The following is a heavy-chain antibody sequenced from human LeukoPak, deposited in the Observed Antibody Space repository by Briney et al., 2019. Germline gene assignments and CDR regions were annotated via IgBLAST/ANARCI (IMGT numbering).Heavy chain of an antibody. J-gene: IGHJ6*03. CDR2: ISSSSSYI. V-gene: IGHV3-21*01. D-gene: IGHD2-2*01. CDR1: GFTFSSYS. CDR3: ARGSVVVVPAAPTANAMDV. Sequence: GGSLRLSCAASGFTFSSYSMNWVRQAPGKGLEWVSSISSSSSYIYYADSVKGRFTISRDNAKNSLYLQMNSLRAEDTAVYYCARGSVVVVPAAPTANAMDVWGKGTTVTVSS.